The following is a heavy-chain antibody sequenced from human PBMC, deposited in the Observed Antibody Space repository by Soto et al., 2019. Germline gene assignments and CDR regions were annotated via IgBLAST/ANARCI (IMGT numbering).Heavy chain of an antibody. J-gene: IGHJ6*02. CDR1: GGTFSSYA. Sequence: RASVKVSCKASGGTFSSYAISWVRQAPGQGLEWMGGIIPIFGTANYAQKFQGRVTITADKSTSTAYMELSSLRSEDTAVYYCARDEDIVVVPAAISDYYYGMDVWGQGTTVTVSS. D-gene: IGHD2-2*01. V-gene: IGHV1-69*06. CDR3: ARDEDIVVVPAAISDYYYGMDV. CDR2: IIPIFGTA.